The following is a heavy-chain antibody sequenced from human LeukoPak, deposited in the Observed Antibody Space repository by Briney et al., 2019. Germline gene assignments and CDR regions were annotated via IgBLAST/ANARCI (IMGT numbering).Heavy chain of an antibody. CDR2: TYYRSKWHN. CDR1: GDSVSSNSGA. V-gene: IGHV6-1*01. CDR3: VRDQAGLDY. J-gene: IGHJ4*02. Sequence: PSQTLSLTCAISGDSVSSNSGAWNWIRQSPSRGLEWLGRTYYRSKWHNEYAESVKSRINIKPDTSRNQFSLQLNSVTPEDTAVYYCVRDQAGLDYWGQGTLVTVSS. D-gene: IGHD6-13*01.